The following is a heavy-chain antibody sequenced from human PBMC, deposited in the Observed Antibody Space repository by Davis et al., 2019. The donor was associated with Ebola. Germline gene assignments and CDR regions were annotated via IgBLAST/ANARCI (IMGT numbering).Heavy chain of an antibody. D-gene: IGHD3-3*01. Sequence: MPSESLSLTCAVYGGSISAYYWSCIRQPQGQGLEWIGEITNRGSTNYNPSPKSRVTISVDTSRNQFTLKLGSVTAADTAEYYCARGQLRFLEWYGPTFDYWGQGTLVTVSS. V-gene: IGHV4-34*01. CDR3: ARGQLRFLEWYGPTFDY. CDR2: ITNRGST. CDR1: GGSISAYY. J-gene: IGHJ4*02.